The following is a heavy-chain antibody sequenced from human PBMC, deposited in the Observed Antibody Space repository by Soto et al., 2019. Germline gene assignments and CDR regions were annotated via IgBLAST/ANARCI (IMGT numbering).Heavy chain of an antibody. CDR3: AREYSSSWYGLNWFDP. V-gene: IGHV3-48*01. CDR2: ISSSSSTI. D-gene: IGHD6-13*01. Sequence: GGSLRLSCAASGFTFSSYSMNWVRQAPGKGLEWVSCISSSSSTIYYADSAKGRFTVSRDNAKNSLYLQMNSLRAEDTAVYYCAREYSSSWYGLNWFDPWGQGTLVTVSS. CDR1: GFTFSSYS. J-gene: IGHJ5*02.